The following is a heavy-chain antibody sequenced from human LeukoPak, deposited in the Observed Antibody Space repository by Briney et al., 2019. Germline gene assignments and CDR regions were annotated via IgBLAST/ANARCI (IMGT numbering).Heavy chain of an antibody. J-gene: IGHJ3*02. D-gene: IGHD3-3*01. Sequence: PGGSLRLSCAASGFTFSSYAMHWVRQAPGKGLEWVAVISYDGSNKYYADSVKGRFTISRDNSKNTLYLQMNSLRAEDTAVYYCARAHYDFWSGYYTDAFDIWGQGTVVTVSS. CDR2: ISYDGSNK. CDR1: GFTFSSYA. CDR3: ARAHYDFWSGYYTDAFDI. V-gene: IGHV3-30-3*01.